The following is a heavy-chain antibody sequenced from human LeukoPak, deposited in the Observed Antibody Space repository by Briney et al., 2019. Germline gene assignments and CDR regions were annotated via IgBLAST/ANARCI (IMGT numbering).Heavy chain of an antibody. D-gene: IGHD4-11*01. J-gene: IGHJ6*03. CDR3: ATTTVEYYYHYSMDV. V-gene: IGHV4-30-4*08. Sequence: PSETLSLTCTVSGGSISSGDYYWSWIRQPPGKGLEWIGYIYYSGSTYYNPSLKSRVTISVDTSKNQFSLKLSSVTAADTAVYYCATTTVEYYYHYSMDVWGKGTTVTVSS. CDR2: IYYSGST. CDR1: GGSISSGDYY.